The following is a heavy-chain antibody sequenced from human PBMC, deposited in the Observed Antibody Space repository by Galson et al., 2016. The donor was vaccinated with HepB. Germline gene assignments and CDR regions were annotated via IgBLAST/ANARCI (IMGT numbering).Heavy chain of an antibody. V-gene: IGHV3-30*04. CDR2: ISYDGSNK. CDR3: AREISAPKYRAYGMDV. Sequence: SLRLSCAAPGFTFSTYVMHWVRQAPGKGLEWVAVISYDGSNKYYADSLKGRFTITRDNSKNTLYLQMNSLRAEDTAVYYCAREISAPKYRAYGMDVWGQGTTVTVSS. J-gene: IGHJ6*02. D-gene: IGHD3-10*01. CDR1: GFTFSTYV.